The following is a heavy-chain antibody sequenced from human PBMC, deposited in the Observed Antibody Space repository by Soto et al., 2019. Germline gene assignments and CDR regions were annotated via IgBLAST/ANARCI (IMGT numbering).Heavy chain of an antibody. CDR3: ARGPRGSIDY. V-gene: IGHV3-21*01. CDR1: GFTSSSYS. D-gene: IGHD3-16*01. J-gene: IGHJ4*02. Sequence: PGGSLRLSCAASGFTSSSYSMNWVRQAPGKGLEWVSSISSSSSYIYYADSVKGRFTISRDNAKNSLYLQMNSLRAEDTAVYYCARGPRGSIDYWGQGTLVTVSS. CDR2: ISSSSSYI.